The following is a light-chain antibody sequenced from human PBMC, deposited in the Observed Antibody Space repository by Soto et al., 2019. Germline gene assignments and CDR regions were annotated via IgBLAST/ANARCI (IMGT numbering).Light chain of an antibody. Sequence: SALTQPPSASGTPGQRVTISCSGSSSNIGSNTVNWYQQLPGTAPKLLIYSNNQRPSGVPDRFSGSKSGTSASLAISGLQSEDEADYYCAAWDDSLNGYVFGNGTKVT. CDR2: SNN. V-gene: IGLV1-44*01. CDR3: AAWDDSLNGYV. CDR1: SSNIGSNT. J-gene: IGLJ1*01.